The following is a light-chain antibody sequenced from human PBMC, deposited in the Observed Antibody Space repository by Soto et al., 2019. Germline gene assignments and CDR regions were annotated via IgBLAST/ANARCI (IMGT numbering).Light chain of an antibody. CDR2: GAS. Sequence: EIVMTQSPATLSVSPGERATLSCRASQSVSSNLAWYQQKPGQAPRLLIYGASTRATGIPARFSGSGSGTEFTLTISSLQSEDFAVYYYQQYNNWRPALTCGGGTKVEIK. CDR1: QSVSSN. J-gene: IGKJ4*01. V-gene: IGKV3-15*01. CDR3: QQYNNWRPALT.